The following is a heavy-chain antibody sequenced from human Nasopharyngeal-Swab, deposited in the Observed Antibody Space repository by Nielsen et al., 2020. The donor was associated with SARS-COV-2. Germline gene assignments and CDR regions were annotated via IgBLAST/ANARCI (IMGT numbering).Heavy chain of an antibody. J-gene: IGHJ6*02. CDR2: ISGSGGRT. CDR3: AKAPYLRGLDV. CDR1: RFTFSSYA. D-gene: IGHD2-21*01. V-gene: IGHV3-23*01. Sequence: GGSLRLSCAASRFTFSSYAMSWVRQAPGKGLEWVSAISGSGGRTYYGDSVKGRFTISRDNSKNTLYLQMNSLRAEDTAVYYCAKAPYLRGLDVWGQGTTVTVSS.